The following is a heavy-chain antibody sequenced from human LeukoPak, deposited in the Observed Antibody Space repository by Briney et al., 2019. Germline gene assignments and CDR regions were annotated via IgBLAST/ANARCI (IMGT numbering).Heavy chain of an antibody. CDR2: VSGTGGRT. Sequence: GGSLRLSCAASGFTFSTYAMSWVRQAPGKGLEWVSVVSGTGGRTYYADSVKGRFTISRDNAKNSLYLQMNSLRAEDTAVYYCALLVGDFDYWGQGTLVTVSS. J-gene: IGHJ4*02. D-gene: IGHD1-26*01. V-gene: IGHV3-23*01. CDR1: GFTFSTYA. CDR3: ALLVGDFDY.